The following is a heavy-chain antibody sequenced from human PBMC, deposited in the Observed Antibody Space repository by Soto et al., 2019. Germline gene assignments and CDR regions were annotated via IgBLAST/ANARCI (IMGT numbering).Heavy chain of an antibody. V-gene: IGHV3-33*01. Sequence: GGSLRLSCAASGFTFSSYGMHWVRQAPGKGLEWVAVIWYDGSNKYYVDSVKGRFTISRDNSKNTLYLQMNSLRAEDTAVYYCARDRDGYNSIPLFSWGQGTLVTVSS. CDR2: IWYDGSNK. CDR3: ARDRDGYNSIPLFS. J-gene: IGHJ4*02. CDR1: GFTFSSYG. D-gene: IGHD5-12*01.